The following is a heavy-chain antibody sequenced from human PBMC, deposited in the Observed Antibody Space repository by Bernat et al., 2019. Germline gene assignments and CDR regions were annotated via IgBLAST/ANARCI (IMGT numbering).Heavy chain of an antibody. CDR1: GFTFRDYY. CDR3: ARDYHWYFDL. CDR2: ITGGGTST. J-gene: IGHJ2*01. V-gene: IGHV3-11*05. Sequence: QVQLMESGGGLVKPGGSLRLSCAASGFTFRDYYMSWIRQAPGKGLEWVSYITGGGTSTNYADSVKGRFTISRDNAKSSLYLQMNSLRVEDTAIYYCARDYHWYFDLWGRGTLVTVSS.